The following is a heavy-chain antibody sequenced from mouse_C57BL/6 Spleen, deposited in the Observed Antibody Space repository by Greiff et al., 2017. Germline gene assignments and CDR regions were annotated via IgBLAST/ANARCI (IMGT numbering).Heavy chain of an antibody. CDR2: IYPGSGNT. J-gene: IGHJ2*01. V-gene: IGHV1-76*01. Sequence: QVQLKESGAELVRPGASVKLSCKASGYTFTDYYINWVKQRPGQGLEWIARIYPGSGNTYYNEKFKGKATLTAEKSSSTAYMQLSSLTSEDSAVYFCARDWDEGYWGQGTTLTVSS. CDR3: ARDWDEGY. D-gene: IGHD4-1*01. CDR1: GYTFTDYY.